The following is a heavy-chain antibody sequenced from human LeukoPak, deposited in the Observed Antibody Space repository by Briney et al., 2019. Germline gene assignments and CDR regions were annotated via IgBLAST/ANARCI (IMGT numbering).Heavy chain of an antibody. CDR1: GGTFSSYA. CDR3: ARRSDSSGYHDAFDV. J-gene: IGHJ3*01. CDR2: IIPIFGTA. D-gene: IGHD3-22*01. Sequence: GASVKVSCKASGGTFSSYAISWVRQAPGQGLEWMGRIIPIFGTANYAQKFQGRVTITTDESTSTAYMELSSLRSEDTAVYYCARRSDSSGYHDAFDVWGQGTMVTVSP. V-gene: IGHV1-69*05.